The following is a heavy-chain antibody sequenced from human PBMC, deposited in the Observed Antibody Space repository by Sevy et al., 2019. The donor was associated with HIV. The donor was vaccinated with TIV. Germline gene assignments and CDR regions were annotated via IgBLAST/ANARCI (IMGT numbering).Heavy chain of an antibody. CDR3: AKERQQLGGYYYYGMDV. Sequence: GGSLRLSCAASGFTFDDYAMHWVRQAPGKGLEGVSGISWNSGSIGYADSVKGRFTISRDNAKNSLYLQMNSLRAEDTALYYCAKERQQLGGYYYYGMDVWGQGTTVTVSS. J-gene: IGHJ6*02. CDR2: ISWNSGSI. V-gene: IGHV3-9*01. CDR1: GFTFDDYA. D-gene: IGHD6-13*01.